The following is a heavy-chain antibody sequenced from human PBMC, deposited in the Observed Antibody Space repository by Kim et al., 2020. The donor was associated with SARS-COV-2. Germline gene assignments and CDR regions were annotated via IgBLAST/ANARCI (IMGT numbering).Heavy chain of an antibody. J-gene: IGHJ4*02. CDR3: ARIGDY. Sequence: YPGDSATRYGPSFQGQVTISADKSISTAYLQWSSLKASDTAMYYCARIGDYWGQGTLVTVSS. D-gene: IGHD2-15*01. CDR2: YPGDSAT. V-gene: IGHV5-51*01.